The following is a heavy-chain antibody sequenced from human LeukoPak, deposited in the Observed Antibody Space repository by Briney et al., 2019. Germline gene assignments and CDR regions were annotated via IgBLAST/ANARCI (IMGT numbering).Heavy chain of an antibody. CDR2: IYHSGST. Sequence: SETLSLTCTVSGGSVSSYYWGWIRQPPGKGLEWIGSIYHSGSTYYNPSLKSRVTISVDTSKNQFSLKLSSVTAADTAVYYCARDSEVSGTTLDYWGQGTLVTVSS. J-gene: IGHJ4*02. CDR1: GGSVSSYY. CDR3: ARDSEVSGTTLDY. D-gene: IGHD6-19*01. V-gene: IGHV4-39*07.